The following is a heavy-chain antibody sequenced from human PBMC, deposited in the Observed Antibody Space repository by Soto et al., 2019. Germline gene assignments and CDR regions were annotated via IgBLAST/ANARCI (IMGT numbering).Heavy chain of an antibody. D-gene: IGHD2-2*01. J-gene: IGHJ6*02. CDR1: GGTFSSYA. Sequence: SVKVSCKASGGTFSSYAISWGRQAPGQGLEWMGGIIPIFGTANYAQKFQGRVTITAEKSTSTAYMELSSLRSEDTAVYYCAREWGDIVVVPAAPYYYYGMDVWGQGTTVTVSS. V-gene: IGHV1-69*06. CDR2: IIPIFGTA. CDR3: AREWGDIVVVPAAPYYYYGMDV.